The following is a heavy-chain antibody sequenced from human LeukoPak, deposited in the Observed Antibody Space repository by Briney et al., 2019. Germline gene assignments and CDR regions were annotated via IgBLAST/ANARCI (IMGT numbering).Heavy chain of an antibody. CDR3: AKDAWPAAAGTSEYYFDY. D-gene: IGHD6-13*01. Sequence: PGGSLRLSSAASGFTVNINYMSRVRQAPGMGLEWVLAISSSGGSTYYAESVKGRFTNSRDNSKNTLYLQMNSLRADHTAGYYCAKDAWPAAAGTSEYYFDYWGQGTLVTVSS. CDR2: ISSSGGST. J-gene: IGHJ4*02. V-gene: IGHV3-23*01. CDR1: GFTVNINY.